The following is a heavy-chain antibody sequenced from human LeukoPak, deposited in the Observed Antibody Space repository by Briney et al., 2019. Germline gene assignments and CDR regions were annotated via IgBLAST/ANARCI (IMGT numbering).Heavy chain of an antibody. V-gene: IGHV1-69*04. CDR3: ARGAHDYGGNSGVGAFDI. J-gene: IGHJ3*02. CDR1: GGTFSSYA. CDR2: IIPILGIA. D-gene: IGHD4-23*01. Sequence: ASVKVSCKASGGTFSSYAISWVRQAPGQGLEWMGRIIPILGIANYAQKFQGRVTITADKSTSTAYMELSSLRSEDTAVYYCARGAHDYGGNSGVGAFDIWGQGTMVTVSS.